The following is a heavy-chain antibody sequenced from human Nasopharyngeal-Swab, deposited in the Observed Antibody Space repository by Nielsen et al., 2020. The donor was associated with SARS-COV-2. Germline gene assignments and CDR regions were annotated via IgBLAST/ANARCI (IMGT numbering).Heavy chain of an antibody. J-gene: IGHJ4*02. Sequence: GGSLRLSCAASGFTFSSYSMNWVRQAPGKGLEWVSSISSSSSYIYYADSVKGRFTISRDNAKNSLYPQMNSLRAEDTAVYYCARALPDTYCGGDCYYNWGQGTLVTVSS. V-gene: IGHV3-21*01. D-gene: IGHD2-21*02. CDR2: ISSSSSYI. CDR3: ARALPDTYCGGDCYYN. CDR1: GFTFSSYS.